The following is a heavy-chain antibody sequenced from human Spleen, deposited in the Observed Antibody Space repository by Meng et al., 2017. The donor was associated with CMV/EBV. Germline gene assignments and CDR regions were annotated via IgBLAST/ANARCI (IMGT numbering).Heavy chain of an antibody. CDR1: GGSISSGNHY. D-gene: IGHD4-17*01. V-gene: IGHV4-31*03. J-gene: IGHJ2*01. CDR2: IYYSGST. CDR3: ASLYGDSSVWYLDL. Sequence: SETLSLTCTVSGGSISSGNHYWSWIRQHPGKGLEYIGYIYYSGSTYYNPSLKSRVIISVDTSKNQFSLRLNSVTAADTDVYYCASLYGDSSVWYLDLWGRGTLVTVSS.